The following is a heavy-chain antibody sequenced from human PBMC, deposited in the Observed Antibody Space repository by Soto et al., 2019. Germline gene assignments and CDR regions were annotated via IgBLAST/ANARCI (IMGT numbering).Heavy chain of an antibody. CDR3: AKDLSWGEGGDY. CDR2: ISYDGSQE. Sequence: QVPLVESGGGVVQPGRSLRLSCAASGFTFSSYGMHWVRQAPGRGLEWVAVISYDGSQEYYADSVKGRFTISRDNSKATLYLQMNSLRVEDTAVYYCAKDLSWGEGGDYWGQGTLVTVSS. V-gene: IGHV3-30*18. CDR1: GFTFSSYG. D-gene: IGHD3-10*01. J-gene: IGHJ4*02.